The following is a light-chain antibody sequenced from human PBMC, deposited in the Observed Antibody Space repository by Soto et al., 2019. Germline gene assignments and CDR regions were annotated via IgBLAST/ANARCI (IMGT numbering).Light chain of an antibody. CDR1: QSLVHSDGKTY. J-gene: IGKJ4*01. Sequence: DVVMTQTPLSLSVAPGQPASISCKSSQSLVHSDGKTYLYWYLQKAGQPPQLLVLEVFNRFSGVPDRFSGSGSGTEFTLRISRVEAEDVGVYYCMQSIELPLTFGGGTKVEIK. V-gene: IGKV2D-29*01. CDR2: EVF. CDR3: MQSIELPLT.